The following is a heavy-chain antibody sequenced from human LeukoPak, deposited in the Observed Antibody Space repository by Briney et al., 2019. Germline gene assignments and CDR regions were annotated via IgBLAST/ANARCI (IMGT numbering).Heavy chain of an antibody. CDR1: GFTFSSYS. V-gene: IGHV3-48*01. CDR2: ISSSSSTI. Sequence: PGGSLRLSCAASGFTFSSYSMNWVRQAPGKGLEWVSYISSSSSTIYYADSVKGRFTISRDNAKNSLYLQMNSLRAEDTAVYYCQGRGDWGFDPWGQGTLVTVSS. J-gene: IGHJ5*02. CDR3: QGRGDWGFDP. D-gene: IGHD3/OR15-3a*01.